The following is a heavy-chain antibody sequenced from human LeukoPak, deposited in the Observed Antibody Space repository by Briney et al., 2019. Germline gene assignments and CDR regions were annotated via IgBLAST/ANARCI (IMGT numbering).Heavy chain of an antibody. Sequence: SETLSLTCTVSGASISSYYWSWIRQPPGKGLEWIGYIYYSGSTNYNPSLKSRVTISVDTSKNQFSLKLSSVTAADTAVYYCARHAGTVYFDYWGQGTLVTVSS. CDR1: GASISSYY. J-gene: IGHJ4*02. D-gene: IGHD6-13*01. CDR2: IYYSGST. CDR3: ARHAGTVYFDY. V-gene: IGHV4-59*08.